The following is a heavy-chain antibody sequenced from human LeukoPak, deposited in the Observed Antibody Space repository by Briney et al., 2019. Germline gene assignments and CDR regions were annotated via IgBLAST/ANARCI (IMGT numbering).Heavy chain of an antibody. CDR2: ISSSSSYI. CDR1: GFTFSSYS. CDR3: ARDRTSGRDYCDSSGFYYFDY. Sequence: GGSLRLSCAASGFTFSSYSMNWVRQAPGKGLEWVSSISSSSSYIYYADSVKGRFTISRDNAKNSLYLQMNSLRAEDTAVYCCARDRTSGRDYCDSSGFYYFDYWGQGTLVTVSS. D-gene: IGHD3-22*01. V-gene: IGHV3-21*01. J-gene: IGHJ4*02.